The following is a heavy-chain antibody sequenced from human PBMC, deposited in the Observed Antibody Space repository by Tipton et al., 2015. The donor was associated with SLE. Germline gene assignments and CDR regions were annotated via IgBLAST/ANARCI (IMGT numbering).Heavy chain of an antibody. CDR1: GGSVSSGDNY. CDR3: AKGRFRGFPDAFDI. CDR2: IHYSGST. Sequence: TLSLTCTVSGGSVSSGDNYWSWIRQHPGKGLEWIGYIHYSGSTYYNPSLKSRVTISVDTSKNQFSLKLSSVTAADTAVYYCAKGRFRGFPDAFDIWGQGTMVTVSS. D-gene: IGHD3-10*01. V-gene: IGHV4-30-4*08. J-gene: IGHJ3*02.